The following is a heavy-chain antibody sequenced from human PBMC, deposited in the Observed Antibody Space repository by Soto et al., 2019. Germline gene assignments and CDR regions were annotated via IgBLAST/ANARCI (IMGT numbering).Heavy chain of an antibody. CDR2: IIPIFGTA. D-gene: IGHD4-4*01. CDR1: GGTFSSYA. Sequence: ASVKVSCKASGGTFSSYAISWVRPAPGQGLEWMVGIIPIFGTANYAQKFQGRVTITADESTSTAYMELSSLRSEDTAVYYCARAVRNDYSNHHYFDYWGQGTLVNVSS. J-gene: IGHJ4*02. V-gene: IGHV1-69*13. CDR3: ARAVRNDYSNHHYFDY.